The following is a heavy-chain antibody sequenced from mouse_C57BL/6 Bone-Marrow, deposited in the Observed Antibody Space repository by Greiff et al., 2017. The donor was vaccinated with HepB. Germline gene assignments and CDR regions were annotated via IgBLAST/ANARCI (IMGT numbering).Heavy chain of an antibody. J-gene: IGHJ3*01. Sequence: EVKLVESGGGLVKPGGSLKLSCAASGFTFSSYAMSWVRQTPEKRLEWVATISDGGSYTYYPDNVKGRFTISRDNAKNNLYLQMGHLKSEDTAMYYCARGLRDPFAYWGQGTLVTVSA. CDR3: ARGLRDPFAY. CDR2: ISDGGSYT. V-gene: IGHV5-4*03. D-gene: IGHD2-4*01. CDR1: GFTFSSYA.